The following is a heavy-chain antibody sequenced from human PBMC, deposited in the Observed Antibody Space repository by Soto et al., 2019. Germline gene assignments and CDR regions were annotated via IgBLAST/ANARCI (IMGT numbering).Heavy chain of an antibody. Sequence: GGSLRLSCAASGFTFDDYAMHWVRQAPGKGLEWVSGISWNSGSIGYADSVKGRFTISRENAKNSLYLQMNSLRAEDTALYYCAKGAANNDFWSGYSRGYYYYMDVWGKGTTVTVSS. CDR1: GFTFDDYA. J-gene: IGHJ6*03. CDR2: ISWNSGSI. V-gene: IGHV3-9*01. CDR3: AKGAANNDFWSGYSRGYYYYMDV. D-gene: IGHD3-3*01.